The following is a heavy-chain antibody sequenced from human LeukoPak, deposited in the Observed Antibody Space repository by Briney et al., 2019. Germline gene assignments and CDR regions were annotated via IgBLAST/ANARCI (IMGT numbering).Heavy chain of an antibody. D-gene: IGHD5-24*01. CDR2: IHSSGST. J-gene: IGHJ2*01. CDR3: AIDSEWRWLDFDL. Sequence: PSETLSLTCTVPGGSISNYYWSWIRQPPGKGLEWIGYIHSSGSTNYNPSLKSRVTISVDTSKNQFSLKLSSVTAANTAVYYCAIDSEWRWLDFDLWGRGTLVTVSS. CDR1: GGSISNYY. V-gene: IGHV4-59*01.